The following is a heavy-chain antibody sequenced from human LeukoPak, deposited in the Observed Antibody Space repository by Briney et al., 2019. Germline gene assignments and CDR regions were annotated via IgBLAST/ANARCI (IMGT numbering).Heavy chain of an antibody. CDR2: ISYDGSNK. D-gene: IGHD3-10*01. CDR3: ARTTTPHYYGSGSYALGY. J-gene: IGHJ4*02. CDR1: GFTFSSYG. Sequence: PGGSLRLSCAASGFTFSSYGMHWVRQAPGKGLEWVALISYDGSNKYYADSVKGRFTISRDNSKNTLYLQMSSLSAEDTAVCYCARTTTPHYYGSGSYALGYWGQGTLVTVPS. V-gene: IGHV3-30*03.